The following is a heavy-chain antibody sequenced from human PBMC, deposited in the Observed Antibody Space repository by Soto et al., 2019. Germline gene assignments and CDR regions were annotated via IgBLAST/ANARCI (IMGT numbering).Heavy chain of an antibody. V-gene: IGHV3-30-3*01. CDR2: ISYDGSNK. J-gene: IGHJ6*02. CDR3: ARHLYGMDV. CDR1: GFTSSSYA. Sequence: VGSLRLSCAASGFTSSSYAMHWVRQAPGKGLEWVAVISYDGSNKYYADSVKGRFTISRDNSKNTLYLQMNSLRAEDTAVYYCARHLYGMDVWGQGTTVTVSS.